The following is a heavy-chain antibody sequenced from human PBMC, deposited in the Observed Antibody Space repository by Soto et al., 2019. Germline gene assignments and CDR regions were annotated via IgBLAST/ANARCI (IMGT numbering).Heavy chain of an antibody. Sequence: EVQLVESGGGLVQPGRPLRLSCVAPGFTFDDYGLHWVRQTPEKGLEWVSSITWNSGSVFYADSVKGRFTISRDNAKNSLYLQMNGLRVEDTALYYCANENRGYDNDASNFWGQGTMVTVSS. V-gene: IGHV3-9*01. D-gene: IGHD5-12*01. CDR2: ITWNSGSV. CDR3: ANENRGYDNDASNF. J-gene: IGHJ3*01. CDR1: GFTFDDYG.